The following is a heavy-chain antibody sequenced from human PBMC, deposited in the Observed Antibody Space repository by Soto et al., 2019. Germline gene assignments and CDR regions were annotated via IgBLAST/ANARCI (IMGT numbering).Heavy chain of an antibody. D-gene: IGHD2-2*01. CDR2: INPNSGGT. CDR3: AREDIVVVPAAIRLGGMDV. V-gene: IGHV1-2*04. CDR1: GYTFTGYY. J-gene: IGHJ6*02. Sequence: GASVKVSCKASGYTFTGYYMHWVRQAPGQGLEWMGWINPNSGGTNYAQKFQGWVTMTRDTSISTAYMELSRLRSDDTAVYYRAREDIVVVPAAIRLGGMDVWGQGTTVTVSS.